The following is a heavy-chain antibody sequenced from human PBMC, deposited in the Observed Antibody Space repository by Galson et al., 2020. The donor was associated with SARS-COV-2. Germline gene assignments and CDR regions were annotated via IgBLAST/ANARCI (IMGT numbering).Heavy chain of an antibody. CDR1: GFTFSSYG. Sequence: TGGSLRLSCAASGFTFSSYGMHWVRQAPGKGLEWVAVISYDGSNKYYADSVKGRFTISRDNSKNTLYLQMNSLGAEDTAVYYCAKGELMVFAPWDWFDPWGQGTLVTVSS. J-gene: IGHJ5*02. V-gene: IGHV3-30*18. D-gene: IGHD2-8*01. CDR2: ISYDGSNK. CDR3: AKGELMVFAPWDWFDP.